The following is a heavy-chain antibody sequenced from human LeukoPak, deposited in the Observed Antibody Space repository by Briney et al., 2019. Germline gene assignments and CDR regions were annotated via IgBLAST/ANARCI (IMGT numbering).Heavy chain of an antibody. CDR3: ARVQFDTSGFHNGFDI. Sequence: GGSLRLSCAASGFFFDEFGMTWVRQGPGKGLEWVSGINWNGANTGYADSVKGRFTISRDNAKNTLYLQMSSLRAEDTALYHCARVQFDTSGFHNGFDIWGPGTMVTVSS. J-gene: IGHJ3*02. CDR2: INWNGANT. D-gene: IGHD3-22*01. CDR1: GFFFDEFG. V-gene: IGHV3-20*01.